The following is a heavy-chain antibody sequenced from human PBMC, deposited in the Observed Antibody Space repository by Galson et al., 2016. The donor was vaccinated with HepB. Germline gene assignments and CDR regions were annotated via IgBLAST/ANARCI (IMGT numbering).Heavy chain of an antibody. D-gene: IGHD2-21*02. Sequence: TLSLTCTVSGASVDSGNFYFSWIRQPPGKALEWLGHSFSGRRFSYNRSPRSRLTFSVAEAQNQLSLHLTSLTAADTATYYCASGPIRCLNSGCYSWSDLWGKGILVVVSS. J-gene: IGHJ5*02. CDR3: ASGPIRCLNSGCYSWSDL. V-gene: IGHV4-30-4*08. CDR2: SFSGRRF. CDR1: GASVDSGNFY.